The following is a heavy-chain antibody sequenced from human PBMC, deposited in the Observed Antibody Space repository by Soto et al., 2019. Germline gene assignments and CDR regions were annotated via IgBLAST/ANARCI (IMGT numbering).Heavy chain of an antibody. CDR1: GFSLSTSGVG. Sequence: QITLKESGPTLVKPTQTLTLTCTFSGFSLSTSGVGVGWVRQPPGKALEWLALIYWDDDKRYSPSLKSRLTITKDTSKNQVVLTMTNMDPVDTATYHCTHSIDTAMALEYWGQETLVTVSS. D-gene: IGHD5-18*01. CDR2: IYWDDDK. CDR3: THSIDTAMALEY. V-gene: IGHV2-5*02. J-gene: IGHJ4*02.